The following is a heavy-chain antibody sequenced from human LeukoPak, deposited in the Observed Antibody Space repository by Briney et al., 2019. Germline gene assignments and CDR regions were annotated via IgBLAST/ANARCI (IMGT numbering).Heavy chain of an antibody. CDR3: ARRYSSGWSDAFDI. J-gene: IGHJ3*02. V-gene: IGHV3-30-3*01. CDR1: GFTFSSYA. Sequence: GGSLRLSCAASGFTFSSYAMHWVRQAPGKGLEWVAVILFDGSKKYYADSVKGRFTISRDNSKNTLYLQMNSLRAEDTAVYYCARRYSSGWSDAFDIWGQGTMVTVAS. CDR2: ILFDGSKK. D-gene: IGHD6-19*01.